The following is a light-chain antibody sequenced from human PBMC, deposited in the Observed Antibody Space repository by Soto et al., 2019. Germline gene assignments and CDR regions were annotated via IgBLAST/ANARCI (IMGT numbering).Light chain of an antibody. V-gene: IGKV1-5*01. CDR3: QQYDSYWT. Sequence: DIQMTQSPSSLSASVGDRVTITCRASQSISSYLNWYQQKPGKAPKLLIYDVSSLESGVPPRFSGSGSGTEFTLTISRMKPDDFATYYCQQYDSYWTFGHGTQVDIK. J-gene: IGKJ1*01. CDR2: DVS. CDR1: QSISSY.